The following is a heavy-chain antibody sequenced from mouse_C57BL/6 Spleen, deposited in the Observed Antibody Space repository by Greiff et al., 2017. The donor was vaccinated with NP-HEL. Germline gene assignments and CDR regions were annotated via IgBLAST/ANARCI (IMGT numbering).Heavy chain of an antibody. Sequence: EVQLQQSGPELVKPGASVKISCKASGYSFTDYNMNWVKQSNGKSLEWIGVINPNYGTTSYNQKFKGKAILTVDQSSSTAYMQLNSLTSEDSAVYYCARQDYGSSYDYFDYWGQGTTLTVSS. D-gene: IGHD1-1*01. CDR1: GYSFTDYN. CDR3: ARQDYGSSYDYFDY. CDR2: INPNYGTT. J-gene: IGHJ2*01. V-gene: IGHV1-39*01.